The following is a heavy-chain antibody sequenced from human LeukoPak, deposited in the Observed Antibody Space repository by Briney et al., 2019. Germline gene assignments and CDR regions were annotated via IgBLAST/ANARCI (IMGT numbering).Heavy chain of an antibody. CDR3: ASAYYDSSSYYFDY. CDR2: ISYSGST. J-gene: IGHJ4*02. D-gene: IGHD3-22*01. V-gene: IGHV4-39*07. Sequence: SETLSLTCTVSGGSISSSNYYWGWIRQPPGKGLEWIGYISYSGSTYYNPSLKSRVTISIDTSKNQFSLKLSSVTAADTAVYYCASAYYDSSSYYFDYWGQGTLVTVSS. CDR1: GGSISSSNYY.